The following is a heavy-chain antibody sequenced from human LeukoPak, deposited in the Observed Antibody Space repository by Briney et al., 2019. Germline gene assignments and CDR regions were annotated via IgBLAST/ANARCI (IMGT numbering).Heavy chain of an antibody. CDR3: ARQAFSGYHY. D-gene: IGHD3-22*01. V-gene: IGHV4-59*01. CDR1: GGSINRYY. CDR2: IDDSGNT. J-gene: IGHJ4*02. Sequence: SETLSLTCTVSGGSINRYYWSWIRRPPGKGLEWIGYIDDSGNTNYNPSLKSQVTISVDKSKNQFSLKLSFVTAADTAMYYCARQAFSGYHYWGQGTLVTVSS.